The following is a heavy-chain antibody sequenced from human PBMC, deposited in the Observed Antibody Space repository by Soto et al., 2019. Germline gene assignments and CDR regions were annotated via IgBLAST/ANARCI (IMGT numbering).Heavy chain of an antibody. Sequence: PGESLKTSCKSSGYSFTSYWISWVRQTPGKGLEWMGIIYPGDSDTRYSPSFQGQVTISADNSNSTAYLQRSSLKASDTAMYYCGRDEGSYHMLAGMYSYYDMDVWGQGTTVTVSS. V-gene: IGHV5-51*01. D-gene: IGHD6-19*01. CDR3: GRDEGSYHMLAGMYSYYDMDV. J-gene: IGHJ6*02. CDR2: IYPGDSDT. CDR1: GYSFTSYW.